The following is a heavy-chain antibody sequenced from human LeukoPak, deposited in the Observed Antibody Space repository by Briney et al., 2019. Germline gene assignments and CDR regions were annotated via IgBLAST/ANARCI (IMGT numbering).Heavy chain of an antibody. CDR2: ISYDGSNK. CDR3: ARDPRMTTFDY. J-gene: IGHJ4*02. V-gene: IGHV3-30-3*01. Sequence: PGGSLRLSCAASGFTFSSYAMHWVRQAPGKGLEWVAVISYDGSNKYYADSVKGRFTISRDNSKNTLYLQMNSLRAEDTAVYYCARDPRMTTFDYWGQGSLVTVSS. D-gene: IGHD4-11*01. CDR1: GFTFSSYA.